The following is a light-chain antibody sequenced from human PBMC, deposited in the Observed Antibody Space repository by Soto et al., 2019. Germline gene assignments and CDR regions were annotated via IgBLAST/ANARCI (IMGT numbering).Light chain of an antibody. Sequence: EIVLTQSPGTLSLSPGDRATLSCRASQSVTSNYLAWYQQKPGQAPRLLLYGAPRRAIGIPDRFSGSGSGTDFTLTISRLEPEDFAVYYCQQYDTSPPLTFGGGTKVEIK. CDR1: QSVTSNY. CDR3: QQYDTSPPLT. V-gene: IGKV3-20*01. J-gene: IGKJ4*01. CDR2: GAP.